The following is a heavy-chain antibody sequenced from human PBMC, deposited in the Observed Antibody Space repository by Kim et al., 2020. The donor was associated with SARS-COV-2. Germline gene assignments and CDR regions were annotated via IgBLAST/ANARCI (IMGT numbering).Heavy chain of an antibody. CDR2: VYYTGAT. CDR3: GRHFRGTSIRFLRLYHFDS. Sequence: SETLSLTCTVSGGSISSSGYYWGWIRQPPGKGLEWIGSVYYTGATYYDPSLKSRVTISVDTSKNQFSLKLNSVTAADTAVYYCGRHFRGTSIRFLRLYHFDSWGQGTLVTVSS. J-gene: IGHJ4*02. CDR1: GGSISSSGYY. D-gene: IGHD2-2*02. V-gene: IGHV4-39*01.